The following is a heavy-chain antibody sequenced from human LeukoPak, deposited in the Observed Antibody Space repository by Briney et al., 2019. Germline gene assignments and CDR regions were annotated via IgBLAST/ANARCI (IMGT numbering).Heavy chain of an antibody. Sequence: GGSLRLSCAASGFTFSDYYMSWIRQAPGKGLEWVSYISSSGSTIYYADSVKGRFTISRDNAKNSLYLQMNSLRAENTAVYYCARYDFWSGYTSTRYYGMDVWGQGTTVTVSS. CDR2: ISSSGSTI. CDR1: GFTFSDYY. V-gene: IGHV3-11*01. CDR3: ARYDFWSGYTSTRYYGMDV. J-gene: IGHJ6*02. D-gene: IGHD3-3*01.